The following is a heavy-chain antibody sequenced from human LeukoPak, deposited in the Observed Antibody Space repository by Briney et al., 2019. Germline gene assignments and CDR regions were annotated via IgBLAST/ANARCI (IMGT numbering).Heavy chain of an antibody. CDR3: ARDGYYYGSGSYYNNWFDP. V-gene: IGHV4-38-2*02. CDR2: IYHSGST. CDR1: GYSISSGYY. J-gene: IGHJ5*02. Sequence: SETLSLTCAVSGYSISSGYYWGWIRQPPGKGLEWIGSIYHSGSTYYNPSLKSRVTISVDTSKNQFSLKLSSVIAADTAVYYCARDGYYYGSGSYYNNWFDPWGQGTLVTVSS. D-gene: IGHD3-10*01.